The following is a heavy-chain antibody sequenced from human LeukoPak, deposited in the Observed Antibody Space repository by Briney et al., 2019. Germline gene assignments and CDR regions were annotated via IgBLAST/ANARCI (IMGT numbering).Heavy chain of an antibody. V-gene: IGHV1-2*04. D-gene: IGHD2-15*01. Sequence: ASVKVSCKASGYTFTGYYMHWVRQAPGQGLEWMGWINPNSGGTNYAQKFQGWVTMTRDTSISTAYMELSRLRSDDTAVYYCARSLTPIVVVVAATPKDAFDIWGQGTMVTVSS. CDR2: INPNSGGT. CDR1: GYTFTGYY. J-gene: IGHJ3*02. CDR3: ARSLTPIVVVVAATPKDAFDI.